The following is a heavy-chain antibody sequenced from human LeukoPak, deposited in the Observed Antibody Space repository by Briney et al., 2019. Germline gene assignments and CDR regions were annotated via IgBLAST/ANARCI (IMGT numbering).Heavy chain of an antibody. J-gene: IGHJ4*02. CDR3: ARRSYYLDY. V-gene: IGHV3-7*04. CDR2: IKQDGSEK. D-gene: IGHD3-10*01. Sequence: PGGSLRLSCAASGFTFRNTWMSWVRQAPGKGLEWVANIKQDGSEKYYVDSVKGRFTISRDNAKNSLYLQMNSLRAEDTAVYYCARRSYYLDYWGQGTLVTVSS. CDR1: GFTFRNTW.